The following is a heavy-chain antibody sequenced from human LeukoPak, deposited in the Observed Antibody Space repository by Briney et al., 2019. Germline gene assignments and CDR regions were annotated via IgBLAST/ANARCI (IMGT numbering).Heavy chain of an antibody. J-gene: IGHJ4*02. CDR1: GFTVSSNH. CDR2: LYSGGTT. Sequence: GGSLRLSCAASGFTVSSNHMSWVRQAPGKGLEWVSVLYSGGTTYYIDSVRGRFTVSRDNSKNTLYLQMNSLRAEDTAVYYCARERVYDLFTAYYIFDYWGQGTLVTVSS. D-gene: IGHD3-9*01. V-gene: IGHV3-53*01. CDR3: ARERVYDLFTAYYIFDY.